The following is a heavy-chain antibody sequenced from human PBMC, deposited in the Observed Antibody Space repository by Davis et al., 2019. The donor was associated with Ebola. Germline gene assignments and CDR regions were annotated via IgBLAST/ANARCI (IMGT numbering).Heavy chain of an antibody. CDR3: TTPGGQDSGYDVFDI. V-gene: IGHV1-46*03. Sequence: ASVKVSCKASGYTFTNYYMHWVRQPPGQGLAWMGMINPNDGRTIYAQKFQGRVTMTRDTSTTTVYMDMSSLRSAATALYYCTTPGGQDSGYDVFDIWGEGTMVTVSS. J-gene: IGHJ3*02. CDR1: GYTFTNYY. D-gene: IGHD5-12*01. CDR2: INPNDGRT.